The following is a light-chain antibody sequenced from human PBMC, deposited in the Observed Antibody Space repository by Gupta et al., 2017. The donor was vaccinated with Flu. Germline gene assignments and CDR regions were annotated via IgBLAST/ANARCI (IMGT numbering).Light chain of an antibody. Sequence: GTSSDIVGYTYVSWYHRHPGKAPKHIMYEGTRRPSGVPDLFSCSKSSNTASLTVSGLQAEDEGDYYCGSYADSRYVFGTGTTVTVL. V-gene: IGLV2-8*01. CDR1: SSDIVGYTY. J-gene: IGLJ1*01. CDR3: GSYADSRYV. CDR2: EGT.